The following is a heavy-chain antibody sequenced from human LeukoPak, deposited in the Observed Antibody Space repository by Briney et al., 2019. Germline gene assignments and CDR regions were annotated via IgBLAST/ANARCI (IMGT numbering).Heavy chain of an antibody. CDR2: IYYSGST. D-gene: IGHD6-13*01. CDR3: ARRGSSFYLFDY. J-gene: IGHJ4*02. V-gene: IGHV4-39*01. CDR1: GGSISSSSYY. Sequence: ASETLSLTCTVSGGSISSSSYYWGWIRQPPGKGLEWIGSIYYSGSTYYNPSLKSRVTISVDTSKNQFSLKLSSVTAADTAVYYCARRGSSFYLFDYWGQGTLVTVSS.